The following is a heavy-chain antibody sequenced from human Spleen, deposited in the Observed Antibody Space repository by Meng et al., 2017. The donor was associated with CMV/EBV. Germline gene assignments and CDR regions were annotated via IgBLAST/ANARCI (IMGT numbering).Heavy chain of an antibody. CDR3: ARGDIY. Sequence: GESLKISCAASGFHFSKYNMNWVRQAPGKGLEWVSFISSSGTYIYYADSVKGRFTISRDSATNSLFLQMNSLRVEDTAVYYCARGDIYWGQGTLVTVSS. CDR1: GFHFSKYN. V-gene: IGHV3-21*01. CDR2: ISSSGTYI. J-gene: IGHJ4*02. D-gene: IGHD3-9*01.